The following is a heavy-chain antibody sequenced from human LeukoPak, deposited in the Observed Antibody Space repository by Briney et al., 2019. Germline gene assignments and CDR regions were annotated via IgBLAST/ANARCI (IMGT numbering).Heavy chain of an antibody. J-gene: IGHJ3*01. CDR1: GYTFANYD. D-gene: IGHD2-15*01. V-gene: IGHV1-18*01. CDR3: ARAGYCGDGGCRGGSAFDV. Sequence: EASVKVSCKTSGYTFANYDIYWVRQATGQGLECMGWISGYTGDTKYAQILQGRFTVTTDTSTSTAYMELRSLTYDDTAVYYCARAGYCGDGGCRGGSAFDVWGQGTMVTVSS. CDR2: ISGYTGDT.